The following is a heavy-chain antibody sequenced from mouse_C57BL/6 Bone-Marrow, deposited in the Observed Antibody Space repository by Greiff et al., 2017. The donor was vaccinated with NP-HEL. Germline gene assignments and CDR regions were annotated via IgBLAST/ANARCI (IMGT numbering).Heavy chain of an antibody. CDR1: GYTFTSYG. D-gene: IGHD1-1*01. V-gene: IGHV1-81*01. CDR2: IYPRSGNT. CDR3: ARGGYYYGSSNY. J-gene: IGHJ2*01. Sequence: VKLMESGAELARPGASVKLSCKASGYTFTSYGISWVKQRTGQGLEWIGEIYPRSGNTYYNEKFKGKATLTADKSSSTAYMELRSLTSEDSAVYFCARGGYYYGSSNYWGQGTTLTVSS.